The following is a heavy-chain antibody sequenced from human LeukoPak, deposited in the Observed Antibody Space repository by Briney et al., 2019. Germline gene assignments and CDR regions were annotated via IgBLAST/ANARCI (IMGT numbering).Heavy chain of an antibody. J-gene: IGHJ5*02. D-gene: IGHD2-21*02. CDR1: GGSISSYY. V-gene: IGHV4-59*08. CDR3: ARLGLAYCGGDCSSWFDP. CDR2: IYYSGST. Sequence: PSETLSLTCTVSGGSISSYYWSWIRQPPGKGQEWIGYIYYSGSTNYNPSLKSRVTISVDTSKNQFSLKLSSVTAADTAVYYCARLGLAYCGGDCSSWFDPWGQGTLVTVSS.